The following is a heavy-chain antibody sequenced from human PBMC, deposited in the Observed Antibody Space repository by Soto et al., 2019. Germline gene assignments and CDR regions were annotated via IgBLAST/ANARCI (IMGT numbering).Heavy chain of an antibody. CDR1: GFSFSSYA. J-gene: IGHJ4*02. Sequence: EVQLLESGGGLVQPGGSLRLSCAASGFSFSSYAMSWVRQAPGKGLEWVSGISGSGGSTYYAASVKGRFTISRDNSKNTLYLQMNSLRAEDTAVYYCAKEGDTSMAPFDYWGQGTLVTVSS. CDR3: AKEGDTSMAPFDY. V-gene: IGHV3-23*01. D-gene: IGHD5-18*01. CDR2: ISGSGGST.